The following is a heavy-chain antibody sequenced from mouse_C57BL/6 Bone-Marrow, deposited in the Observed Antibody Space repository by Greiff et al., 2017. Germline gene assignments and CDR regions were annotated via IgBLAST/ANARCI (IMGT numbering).Heavy chain of an antibody. CDR3: AKALHYYGSREGFAY. Sequence: VQLQQSGPELVKPGASVKISCKASGYSFTDYNMNWVKQSNGKSLEWIGVINPNYGTTSYNQKFKGKATLTVDQSSSTAYMQLNSLTSEDSAVYYCAKALHYYGSREGFAYWGQGTLVTVSA. CDR2: INPNYGTT. J-gene: IGHJ3*01. D-gene: IGHD1-1*01. V-gene: IGHV1-39*01. CDR1: GYSFTDYN.